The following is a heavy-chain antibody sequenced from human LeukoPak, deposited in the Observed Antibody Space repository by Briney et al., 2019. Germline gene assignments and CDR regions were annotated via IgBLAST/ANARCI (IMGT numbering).Heavy chain of an antibody. CDR3: ARSAAYCGGDCPSLYYYFDY. Sequence: SVKVSCKASGGTFSSYAISWVRQAPGQGLEWMGGIIPIFGTANYAQKFQGRVTITADESTSTAYMELSNLRSEDTAVYYCARSAAYCGGDCPSLYYYFDYWGQGTLVTVSS. CDR1: GGTFSSYA. V-gene: IGHV1-69*13. D-gene: IGHD2-21*02. CDR2: IIPIFGTA. J-gene: IGHJ4*02.